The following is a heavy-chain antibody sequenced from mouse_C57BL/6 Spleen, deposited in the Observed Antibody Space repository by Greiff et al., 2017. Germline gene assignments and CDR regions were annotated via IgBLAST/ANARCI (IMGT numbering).Heavy chain of an antibody. CDR2: ISSGSSTI. J-gene: IGHJ1*03. V-gene: IGHV5-17*01. D-gene: IGHD2-4*01. Sequence: EVKLMESGGGLVQPGGSLKLSCAASGFTFSDYGMHWVRQAPEKGLEWVAYISSGSSTIYYADTVNGRFSISRDNAKNTLFLQMTSLRSEDTAMYYCARDYDGYFDVWGTGTTVTVSS. CDR1: GFTFSDYG. CDR3: ARDYDGYFDV.